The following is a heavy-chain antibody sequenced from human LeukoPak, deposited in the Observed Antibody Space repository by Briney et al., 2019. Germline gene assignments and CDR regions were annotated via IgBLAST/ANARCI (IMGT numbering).Heavy chain of an antibody. CDR1: GFTFSSYS. J-gene: IGHJ4*02. CDR2: ISSSSSYI. CDR3: ARAGLEDPPRADY. Sequence: PGGSLRLSCAASGFTFSSYSMNWVRQAPGKGLEWVSSISSSSSYIYYADSVKGRFTISRDNAKNSLYLQMNSLRAEDTAVYYCARAGLEDPPRADYWGQGTLVTVSS. V-gene: IGHV3-21*01.